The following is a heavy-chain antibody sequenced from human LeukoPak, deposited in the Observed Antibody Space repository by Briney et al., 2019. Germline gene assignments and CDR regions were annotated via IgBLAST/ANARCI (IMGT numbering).Heavy chain of an antibody. J-gene: IGHJ4*02. CDR2: MNPNSGNT. CDR3: ARSRPVRGLGVYFDH. V-gene: IGHV1-8*03. D-gene: IGHD3-10*01. Sequence: GASVKVSCKASGYSFTSYDINWVRQATGQGLEWMGWMNPNSGNTGYAQKFQGRVTIARNTSISTAYLELSSLRSEDTAVYYCARSRPVRGLGVYFDHWGQGSLVTVSS. CDR1: GYSFTSYD.